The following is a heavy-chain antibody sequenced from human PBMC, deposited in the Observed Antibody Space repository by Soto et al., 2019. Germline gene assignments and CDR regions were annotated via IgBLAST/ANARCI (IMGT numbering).Heavy chain of an antibody. J-gene: IGHJ6*02. CDR2: INPGNGNT. V-gene: IGHV1-3*01. D-gene: IGHD3-10*01. CDR1: GYTFSIFA. CDR3: ARAVARGVKTIYYFYGMDV. Sequence: ASVKVSCKASGYTFSIFAMHWVRQAPGQRPEWMGWINPGNGNTKYSQTLQGRVTITRDTSASTAYMELSSLRSEDTAVYYCARAVARGVKTIYYFYGMDVWGQGTTVTVSS.